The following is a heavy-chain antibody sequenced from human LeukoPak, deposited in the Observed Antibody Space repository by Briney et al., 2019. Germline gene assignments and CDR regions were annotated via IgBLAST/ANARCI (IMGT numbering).Heavy chain of an antibody. CDR2: ISYDGSNK. V-gene: IGHV3-30-3*01. Sequence: GGSLRLSCAASGFTFSSYAMHWVRQAPGKGLEWVAVISYDGSNKYYADSVKGRFTISRDNSKNTLYLQMNSLRAEDTAVYYCARTQTTVTTYNAFDIWGQGAMVTVSS. CDR3: ARTQTTVTTYNAFDI. CDR1: GFTFSSYA. J-gene: IGHJ3*02. D-gene: IGHD4-17*01.